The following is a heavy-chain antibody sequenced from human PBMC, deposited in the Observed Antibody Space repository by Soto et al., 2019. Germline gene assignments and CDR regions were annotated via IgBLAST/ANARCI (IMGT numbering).Heavy chain of an antibody. J-gene: IGHJ6*02. CDR1: GFTFSSYG. Sequence: GGSLRLSCAASGFTFSSYGMHWVRQAPGKGLEWVAVIWYDGSNKYYADSVKGRFTISRDNSKNTLYLQMNSLRAEDTAVYYCARDRLLWFGEFTPYYGTDVPGQATKVTVSS. V-gene: IGHV3-33*01. CDR2: IWYDGSNK. CDR3: ARDRLLWFGEFTPYYGTDV. D-gene: IGHD3-10*01.